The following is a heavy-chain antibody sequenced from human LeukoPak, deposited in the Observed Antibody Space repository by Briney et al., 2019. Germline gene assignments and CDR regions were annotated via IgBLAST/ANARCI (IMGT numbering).Heavy chain of an antibody. CDR3: AKGRKGQYAYFDY. J-gene: IGHJ4*02. Sequence: PGASLRLSCAASGFTFSSYAMSWVRQAPGKGLEWVSAISGSGGSTYYADSVKGWFTISRDNSKNTLYLQMNSLRAEDTAVYYCAKGRKGQYAYFDYWGQGTLVTVSS. CDR1: GFTFSSYA. CDR2: ISGSGGST. V-gene: IGHV3-23*01.